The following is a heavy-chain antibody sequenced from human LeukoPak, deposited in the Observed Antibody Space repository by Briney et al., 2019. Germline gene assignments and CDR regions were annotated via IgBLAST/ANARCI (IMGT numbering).Heavy chain of an antibody. J-gene: IGHJ4*02. CDR1: GGSISSYY. CDR3: ARKENVYYYFDY. V-gene: IGHV4-59*12. CDR2: IYYSGST. Sequence: SETLSLTCTVSGGSISSYYWSWIRQPPGKGLEWIGYIYYSGSTNHNPSLKSRVTISVDTSKNQFSLKLSSVTAVDTAVYYCARKENVYYYFDYWGQGTLVTVSS. D-gene: IGHD3-10*01.